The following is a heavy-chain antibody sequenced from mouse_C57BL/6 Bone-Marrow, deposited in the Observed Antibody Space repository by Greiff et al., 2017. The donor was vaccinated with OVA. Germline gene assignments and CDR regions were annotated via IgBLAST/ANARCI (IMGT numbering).Heavy chain of an antibody. CDR1: GYTFTSYT. CDR3: ARNQDPYYFDY. J-gene: IGHJ2*01. V-gene: IGHV1-4*01. Sequence: VKLQESGAELARPGASVKMSCKASGYTFTSYTMHWVKQRPGQGLEWIGYINPSSGYTKYNQKFKDKATLTADKSSSTAYMQLSSLTSEDSAVYYCARNQDPYYFDYWGQGTTLTVSS. CDR2: INPSSGYT.